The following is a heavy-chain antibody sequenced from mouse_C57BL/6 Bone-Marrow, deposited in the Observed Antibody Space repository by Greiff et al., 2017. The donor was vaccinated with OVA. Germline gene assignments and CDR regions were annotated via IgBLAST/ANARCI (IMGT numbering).Heavy chain of an antibody. CDR2: ISSGSSTI. Sequence: EVKLVESGGGLVKPGGSLKLSCAASGFTFSDYGMHWVRQAPEKGLEWVAYISSGSSTIYYADTVKGRFTISRDNAKNTLFLQMTSLRSEDTAMYYCARSDHDYFDYWGQGTTLTVSS. CDR3: ARSDHDYFDY. V-gene: IGHV5-17*01. J-gene: IGHJ2*01. CDR1: GFTFSDYG.